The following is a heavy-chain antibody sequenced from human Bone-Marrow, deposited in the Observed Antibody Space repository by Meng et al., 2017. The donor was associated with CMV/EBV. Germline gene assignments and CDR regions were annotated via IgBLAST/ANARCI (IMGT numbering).Heavy chain of an antibody. CDR2: IKQDASEK. Sequence: GGSLILSCAAAGVTFSSYWMSWVRQAPGNGLEWVANIKQDASEKYYVGSVKGRFIISRDNAKNSLYLQMNSLRAEDTAVYYCARVGYSNAPAHYYYGLDVWGQGTTVTVSS. V-gene: IGHV3-7*01. D-gene: IGHD6-13*01. CDR1: GVTFSSYW. CDR3: ARVGYSNAPAHYYYGLDV. J-gene: IGHJ6*02.